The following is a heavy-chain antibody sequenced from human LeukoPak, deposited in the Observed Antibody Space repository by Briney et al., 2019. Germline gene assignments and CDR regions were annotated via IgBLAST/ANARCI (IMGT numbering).Heavy chain of an antibody. Sequence: GGSLRLSCAASGFTVSSNYMSWVRQAPGKGLEWVSVIYSGGSTYYADSVKGRFTISRDNSKNTPYLQMNSLRAEDTAVYYCARCRFGEFGWFDPWGQGTLVTVSS. D-gene: IGHD3-10*01. V-gene: IGHV3-53*01. CDR1: GFTVSSNY. J-gene: IGHJ5*02. CDR2: IYSGGST. CDR3: ARCRFGEFGWFDP.